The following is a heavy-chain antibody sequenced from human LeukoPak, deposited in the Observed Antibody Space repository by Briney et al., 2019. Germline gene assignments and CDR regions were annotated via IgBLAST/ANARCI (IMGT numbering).Heavy chain of an antibody. J-gene: IGHJ4*02. Sequence: ASVKVSCKASGYTFTSYGISWVQQAPGQGLEWMGWISAYNGNTNYAQKLQGRVTMTTDTSTSTAYMELSSLRSEDTAVYYCASAPKPYSSGWSPGKGEIYYLDYWGQGTLVTVSS. CDR3: ASAPKPYSSGWSPGKGEIYYLDY. D-gene: IGHD6-19*01. CDR1: GYTFTSYG. V-gene: IGHV1-18*01. CDR2: ISAYNGNT.